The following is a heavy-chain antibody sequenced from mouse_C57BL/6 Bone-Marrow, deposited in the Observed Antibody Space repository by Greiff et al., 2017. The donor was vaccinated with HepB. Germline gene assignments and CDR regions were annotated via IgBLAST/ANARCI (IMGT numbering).Heavy chain of an antibody. CDR2: IDPNSGGT. J-gene: IGHJ2*01. V-gene: IGHV1-72*01. Sequence: VQLQQPGAELVKPGASVKLSCKASGYTFTSYWMHWVKQRPGRGLEWIGRIDPNSGGTKYNEKFKSKATLTVDKPSSTAYMQLSSLTSEDSAVYYCAKPSTVVAPYFDYWGQGTTLTVSS. D-gene: IGHD1-1*01. CDR3: AKPSTVVAPYFDY. CDR1: GYTFTSYW.